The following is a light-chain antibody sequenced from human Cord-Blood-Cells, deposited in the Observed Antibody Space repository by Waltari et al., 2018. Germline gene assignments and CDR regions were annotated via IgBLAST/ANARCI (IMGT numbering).Light chain of an antibody. CDR3: QQSYSTPLT. Sequence: DISMTKFPSSLSTSVGDRVPINCRAIQSISSYSHWYQQKQGKAPKLLIYSASSLQSGVPSRFSGSRSGTDFTLTISSPQPEDFATYYCQQSYSTPLTFGGGTKVEIK. CDR2: SAS. CDR1: QSISSY. J-gene: IGKJ4*02. V-gene: IGKV1-39*01.